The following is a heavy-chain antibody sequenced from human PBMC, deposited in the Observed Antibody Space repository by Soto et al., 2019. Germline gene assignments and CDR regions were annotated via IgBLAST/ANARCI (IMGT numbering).Heavy chain of an antibody. J-gene: IGHJ5*02. V-gene: IGHV4-31*02. Sequence: SETLSLTCTVSGGSIRRGGYYWSWIRQHPGKGLEWIGYIYNSGSTYYNPSLKSRVTISVDTSKNQFSLTLSSVTAADTAVYYCATLPPRIEVTVLPLPTWGQGTLVTVSS. CDR3: ATLPPRIEVTVLPLPT. CDR2: IYNSGST. D-gene: IGHD2-15*01. CDR1: GGSIRRGGYY.